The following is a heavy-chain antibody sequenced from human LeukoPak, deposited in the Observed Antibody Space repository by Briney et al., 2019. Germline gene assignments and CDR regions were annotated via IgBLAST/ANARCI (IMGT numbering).Heavy chain of an antibody. CDR2: IHYSGNT. D-gene: IGHD3-22*01. CDR3: AKTYYYDSSGYYYKRYYYYMDV. Sequence: SETLSLTCTVSGGSISTYYWSWIRQPPGKGLEWIGYIHYSGNTNYNPSLKIRVTISVDTSKNQFSLKLSSVTAADTAVYYCAKTYYYDSSGYYYKRYYYYMDVWGKGTTVTVSS. V-gene: IGHV4-59*08. J-gene: IGHJ6*03. CDR1: GGSISTYY.